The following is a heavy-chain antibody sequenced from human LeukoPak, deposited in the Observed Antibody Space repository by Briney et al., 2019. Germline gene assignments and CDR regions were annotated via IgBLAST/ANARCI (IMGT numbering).Heavy chain of an antibody. J-gene: IGHJ4*02. CDR2: ISYDGSNK. CDR1: GFTFSSYA. Sequence: PGGSLRLSCAASGFTFSSYAMHWVRQAPGKGLEWVAVISYDGSNKYYADSVKGRFTISRDNSENTLYLQMNSLRAEDTAVYYCARAPRGFDYWGQGTLVTVSS. D-gene: IGHD3-16*01. V-gene: IGHV3-30-3*01. CDR3: ARAPRGFDY.